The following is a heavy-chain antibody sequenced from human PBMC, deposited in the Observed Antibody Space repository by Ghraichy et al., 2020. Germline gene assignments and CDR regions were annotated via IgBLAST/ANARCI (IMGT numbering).Heavy chain of an antibody. J-gene: IGHJ5*02. D-gene: IGHD3-22*01. V-gene: IGHV3-7*01. CDR2: IKPDGSEK. CDR3: AKGRGVVMITTGRGSWFDP. Sequence: GSLNISCAASGLTFSSYWMSWVRQAPGKGLEWVANIKPDGSEKYYVDSVKGRFTISRDNAKNSLYLQMNSVRAEDTAVYYCAKGRGVVMITTGRGSWFDPWGQGTLVTVSS. CDR1: GLTFSSYW.